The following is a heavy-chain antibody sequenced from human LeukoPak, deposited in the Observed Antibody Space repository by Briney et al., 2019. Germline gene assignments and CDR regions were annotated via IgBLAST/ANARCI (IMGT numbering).Heavy chain of an antibody. D-gene: IGHD5-24*01. CDR1: GFTFSSYA. CDR3: AKDPEWLQLSGGHGMDV. V-gene: IGHV3-23*01. CDR2: ISGSGGST. J-gene: IGHJ6*02. Sequence: GGSLRLSCAASGFTFSSYAMSWVRQAPGKGLEWVSAISGSGGSTYYADSVKGRFTISRDNSKNTLYLRMNSLRAEDTAVYYCAKDPEWLQLSGGHGMDVWGQGTTVTVSS.